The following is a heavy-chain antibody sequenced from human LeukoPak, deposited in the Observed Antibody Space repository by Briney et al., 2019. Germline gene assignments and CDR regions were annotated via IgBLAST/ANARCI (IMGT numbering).Heavy chain of an antibody. CDR2: INPNSGGT. Sequence: ASVKVSFKASGYTFTGYYLHWVRQAPGQALEWMGWINPNSGGTSYAQKFQGRVTMTRDTSISTAYMELSSLRSDDTAVYYCAREKYSGGYLLDYWGQGTLVTVSS. D-gene: IGHD1-26*01. CDR3: AREKYSGGYLLDY. V-gene: IGHV1-2*02. J-gene: IGHJ4*02. CDR1: GYTFTGYY.